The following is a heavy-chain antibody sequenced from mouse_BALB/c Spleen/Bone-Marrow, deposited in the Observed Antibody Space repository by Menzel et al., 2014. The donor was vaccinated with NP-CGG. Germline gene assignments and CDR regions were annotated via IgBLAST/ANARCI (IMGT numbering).Heavy chain of an antibody. D-gene: IGHD2-1*01. CDR3: ARGYYGNAFTY. Sequence: EVKLMQSGPGLVKPSQSLSLTRTVTGYSITSDYAWNWIRQFPGNKLEWMGYITYSGTTNYNPSLKSRVSITRDTSKNQFFLQLNSVTAEDTATFYCARGYYGNAFTYWGQGTLVTVSA. CDR1: GYSITSDYA. CDR2: ITYSGTT. V-gene: IGHV3-2*02. J-gene: IGHJ3*01.